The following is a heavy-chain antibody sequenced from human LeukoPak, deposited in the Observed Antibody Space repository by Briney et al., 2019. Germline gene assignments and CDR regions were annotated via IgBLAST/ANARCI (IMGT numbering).Heavy chain of an antibody. D-gene: IGHD3-22*01. CDR3: ARDAWYYDSRGFSGYYGMDV. V-gene: IGHV4-59*12. J-gene: IGHJ6*02. CDR2: INYNGRT. Sequence: SETLSLTCTVSGASLGTYYWTWIRQPPGKGLEWIGYINYNGRTNYNPSLMSRVTISMDTSKNNLSLKLTSVTAADTAIYYCARDAWYYDSRGFSGYYGMDVWGQGTTVTASS. CDR1: GASLGTYY.